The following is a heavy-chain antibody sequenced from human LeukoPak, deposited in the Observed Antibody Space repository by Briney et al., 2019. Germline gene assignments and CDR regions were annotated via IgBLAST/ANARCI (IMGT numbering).Heavy chain of an antibody. CDR3: AREVWFGELAFDY. CDR2: IYYSGST. Sequence: PSETLSLTCTVSGGSISSYYWSWIRQPPGKGLEWIGYIYYSGSTNYNPSLKSRVTISVDTSKNQFSLKLSSVTAADTAVYYCAREVWFGELAFDYWGQGTLVTVSS. D-gene: IGHD3-10*01. CDR1: GGSISSYY. J-gene: IGHJ4*02. V-gene: IGHV4-59*12.